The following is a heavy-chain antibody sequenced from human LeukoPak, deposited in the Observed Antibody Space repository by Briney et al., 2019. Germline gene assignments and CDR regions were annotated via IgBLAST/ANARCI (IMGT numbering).Heavy chain of an antibody. Sequence: WETLTLTCTVSGGSISSSDYYWGWIRQPPGEGLEWIGSIYYSGSTYYNPSLKSRVILSVDTSKNQFSLKLSSVTAADSAVYFCARNAIVGATIWFDLWGQGTLVTVSS. CDR2: IYYSGST. CDR3: ARNAIVGATIWFDL. J-gene: IGHJ5*02. V-gene: IGHV4-39*01. CDR1: GGSISSSDYY. D-gene: IGHD1-26*01.